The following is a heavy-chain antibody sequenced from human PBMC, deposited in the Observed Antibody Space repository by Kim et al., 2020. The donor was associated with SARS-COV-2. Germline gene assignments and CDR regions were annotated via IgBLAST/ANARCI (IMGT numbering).Heavy chain of an antibody. Sequence: GGSLRLSCAASGFTFSDHYMDWVRQAPGKGLEWVGRTRNKANSYTTEYAASVKGRFTISRDDSKNSLYLQMNSLKTEDTAVYYCARADWDHYCSGGSCGDYYFDYWGQGTLVTVSS. D-gene: IGHD2-15*01. V-gene: IGHV3-72*01. CDR3: ARADWDHYCSGGSCGDYYFDY. CDR1: GFTFSDHY. J-gene: IGHJ4*02. CDR2: TRNKANSYTT.